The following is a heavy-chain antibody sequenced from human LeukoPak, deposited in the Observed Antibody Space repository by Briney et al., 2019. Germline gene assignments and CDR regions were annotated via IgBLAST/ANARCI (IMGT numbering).Heavy chain of an antibody. D-gene: IGHD3-22*01. V-gene: IGHV1-18*04. J-gene: IGHJ4*02. CDR3: ARVYHYSERSGNPPPFDY. Sequence: RASVKVSCKASGYTFNLYGMSWVRQAPGQGLEWMGWVNTNTGETKYGQKVQGRVTMTTDTSTSTAYLELRTLRSDDTAVYYCARVYHYSERSGNPPPFDYWGQGTLVTVSS. CDR1: GYTFNLYG. CDR2: VNTNTGET.